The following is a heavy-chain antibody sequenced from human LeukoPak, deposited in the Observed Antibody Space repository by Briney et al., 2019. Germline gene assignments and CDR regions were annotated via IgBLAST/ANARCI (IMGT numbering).Heavy chain of an antibody. CDR1: GYTFTELS. CDR3: ATAYYYDSSGYYPLGY. Sequence: WASVKVSCKVSGYTFTELSMHWVRQAPGKGLEWMGGFDPEDGETIYAQKFQGRVTMTEDTSTDTAYMELSSLRSEDTAVYYCATAYYYDSSGYYPLGYWGQGTLVTVSS. CDR2: FDPEDGET. V-gene: IGHV1-24*01. D-gene: IGHD3-22*01. J-gene: IGHJ4*02.